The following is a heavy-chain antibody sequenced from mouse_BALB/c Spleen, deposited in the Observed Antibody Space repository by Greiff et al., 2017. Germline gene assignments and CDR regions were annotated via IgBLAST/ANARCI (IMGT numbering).Heavy chain of an antibody. CDR2: ISDGGSYT. CDR3: ARGLGLDY. V-gene: IGHV5-4*02. D-gene: IGHD3-3*01. CDR1: GFTFSDYY. J-gene: IGHJ4*01. Sequence: EVVLVESGGGLVKPGGSLKLSCAASGFTFSDYYMYWVRQTPEKRLEWVATISDGGSYTYYPDSVKGRFTISRDNAKNNLYLQMSSLKSEDTAMYYCARGLGLDYWGQGTSVTVSS.